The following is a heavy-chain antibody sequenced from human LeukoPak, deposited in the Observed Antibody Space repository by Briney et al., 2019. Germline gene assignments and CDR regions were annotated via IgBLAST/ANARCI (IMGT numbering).Heavy chain of an antibody. V-gene: IGHV3-49*04. D-gene: IGHD5-12*01. Sequence: GGSLRLSCTACGFIFGDYAMGWVRQAPGKGLEWVGFIRSKTYGGTTEYAASVKGRFTISRDDSKGVAYLQMNSLKTEDTAVYYCTRDRAHYGYEKYFFDYWGQGTLVTVSS. CDR3: TRDRAHYGYEKYFFDY. J-gene: IGHJ4*02. CDR2: IRSKTYGGTT. CDR1: GFIFGDYA.